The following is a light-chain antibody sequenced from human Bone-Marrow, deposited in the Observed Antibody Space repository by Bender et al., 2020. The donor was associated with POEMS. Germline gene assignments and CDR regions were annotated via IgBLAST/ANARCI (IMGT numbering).Light chain of an antibody. CDR2: DVA. CDR1: SSDVGAYNY. CDR3: ASFTSSYTWV. Sequence: QSALTQPASVSGSPGQSITISCAGSSSDVGAYNYVSWFQQHPGKAPKLIISDVADRPSGVSDRFSGSKSGSTASLTISGLQAEDEADYYCASFTSSYTWVFGGGTKLTVL. V-gene: IGLV2-14*01. J-gene: IGLJ3*02.